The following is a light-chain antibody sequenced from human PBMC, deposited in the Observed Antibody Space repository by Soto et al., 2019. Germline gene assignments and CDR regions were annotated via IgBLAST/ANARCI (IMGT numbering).Light chain of an antibody. CDR1: QSVSSSY. CDR2: DAS. CDR3: QQYGSSPIT. Sequence: EIVLTQSPAPLSLSPGESATLSCGASQSVSSSYLAWYQQTPGLAPRLLIYDASSRATGIPDRFSGSGSGTDFTLTISRLEPEDFAVYYCQQYGSSPITFGQGTRLEIK. V-gene: IGKV3D-20*01. J-gene: IGKJ5*01.